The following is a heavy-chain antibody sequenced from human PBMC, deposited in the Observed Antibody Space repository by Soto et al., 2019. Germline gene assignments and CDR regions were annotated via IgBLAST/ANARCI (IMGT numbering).Heavy chain of an antibody. CDR3: ARDHRTGTKGGGMDV. D-gene: IGHD1-1*01. CDR1: GFTFSSYT. Sequence: GGPLRLSCAASGFTFSSYTMNWVRQAPGEGLEWVSSISDSSTYIYYADSVQGRFSISRDNAKSSLFLQLNSLRAEDTAVYYCARDHRTGTKGGGMDVWGQGTTVTVSS. V-gene: IGHV3-21*01. J-gene: IGHJ6*02. CDR2: ISDSSTYI.